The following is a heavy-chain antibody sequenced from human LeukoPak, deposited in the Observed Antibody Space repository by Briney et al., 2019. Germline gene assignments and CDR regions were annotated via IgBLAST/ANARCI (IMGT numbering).Heavy chain of an antibody. D-gene: IGHD2-2*01. J-gene: IGHJ5*02. Sequence: ASVKVSCKASGYTFTSYGISWVRQAPGQGLEWMGWMNPNSGNTGYAQKFQGRVTMTRNTSISTAYMELSSLRSEDTAVYYCAREIVVPADYNWFDPWGQGTLVTVSS. CDR3: AREIVVPADYNWFDP. V-gene: IGHV1-8*02. CDR2: MNPNSGNT. CDR1: GYTFTSYG.